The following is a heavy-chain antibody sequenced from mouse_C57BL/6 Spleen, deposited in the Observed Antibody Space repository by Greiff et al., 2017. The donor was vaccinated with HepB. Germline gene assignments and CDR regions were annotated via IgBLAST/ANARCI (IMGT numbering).Heavy chain of an antibody. Sequence: DVMLVESGEGLVKPGGSLKLSCAASGFTFSSYAMSWVRQTPEKRLEWVAYISSGGDYTYYADTVKGRFTISRDNARNTLYLQMSSLKSEDTAMYYCTRDQGYYYGSSSWYFDVWGTGTTVTVSS. J-gene: IGHJ1*03. V-gene: IGHV5-9-1*02. CDR2: ISSGGDYT. CDR1: GFTFSSYA. CDR3: TRDQGYYYGSSSWYFDV. D-gene: IGHD1-1*01.